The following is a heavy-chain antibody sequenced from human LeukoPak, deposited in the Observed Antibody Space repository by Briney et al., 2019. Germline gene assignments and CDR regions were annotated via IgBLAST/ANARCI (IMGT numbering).Heavy chain of an antibody. V-gene: IGHV3-7*01. J-gene: IGHJ5*02. Sequence: PGGSLRLSCAASGFTFRSFWMSWVRQAPGKGLGWVATIKKDGSEKYYVDSVKGRFTISRDNAKNSLYLQMNSLRAEDTAVYYCARDRTYCSSTSCYSYNWFDPWGQGTLVTVSS. CDR1: GFTFRSFW. CDR3: ARDRTYCSSTSCYSYNWFDP. CDR2: IKKDGSEK. D-gene: IGHD2-2*01.